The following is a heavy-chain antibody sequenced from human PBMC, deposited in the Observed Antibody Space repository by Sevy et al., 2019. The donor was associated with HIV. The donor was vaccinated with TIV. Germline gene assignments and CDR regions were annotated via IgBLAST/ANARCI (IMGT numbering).Heavy chain of an antibody. CDR2: ISGSGGST. J-gene: IGHJ5*02. V-gene: IGHV3-23*01. CDR1: GFTFSSYA. Sequence: GGSLRLSCAASGFTFSSYAMSWVRQAPGKGLEWVSAISGSGGSTYYADSVKGRFTISRDNSNNTLYLQMNSLRADDTAVYYCAKDGPIQGGFDPWGQGTLGTVSS. D-gene: IGHD3-10*01. CDR3: AKDGPIQGGFDP.